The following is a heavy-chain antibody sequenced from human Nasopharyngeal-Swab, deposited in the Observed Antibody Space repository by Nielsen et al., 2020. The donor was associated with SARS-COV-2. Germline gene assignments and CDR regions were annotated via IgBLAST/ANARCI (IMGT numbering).Heavy chain of an antibody. CDR2: MNPKSGEV. V-gene: IGHV1-8*01. Sequence: AAVKVSCKCSGYSFNRNDINWVRQAHGQGLEWMGWMNPKSGEVGYEQKFQGRVTMTRNTATATAYMELSGLRHEDTAVYYCARGAFGLDHSWFDPWGQGTLVTVSS. D-gene: IGHD3/OR15-3a*01. CDR1: GYSFNRND. CDR3: ARGAFGLDHSWFDP. J-gene: IGHJ5*01.